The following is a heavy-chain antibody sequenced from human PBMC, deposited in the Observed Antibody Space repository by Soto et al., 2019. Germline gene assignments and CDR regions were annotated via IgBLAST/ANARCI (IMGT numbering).Heavy chain of an antibody. J-gene: IGHJ4*02. Sequence: QVQLVQSGAEVKKPGSSVKVSCKASGDTFSTYTISWVRQAPGQGLEWMGRIIPMLGIANYAQNFQGRVTITADKSTNTAYMELSSLRSEDTAVYYCARDWSPWGQGTLVTVSS. CDR3: ARDWSP. V-gene: IGHV1-69*08. CDR2: IIPMLGIA. CDR1: GDTFSTYT.